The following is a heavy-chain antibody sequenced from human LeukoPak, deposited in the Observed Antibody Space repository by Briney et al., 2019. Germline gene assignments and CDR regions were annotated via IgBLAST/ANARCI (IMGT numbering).Heavy chain of an antibody. CDR1: GYTFTSYY. Sequence: ASVKVSCKASGYTFTSYYMHWVRQAPGQGLEWMGIINPSGGSTSYAQKFQGRVTMTRDTSTSTAYMELSRLRSDDTAVYYCARDLRDGYNYYYYGMDVWGQGTTVTVSS. CDR2: INPSGGST. CDR3: ARDLRDGYNYYYYGMDV. D-gene: IGHD5-24*01. V-gene: IGHV1-46*01. J-gene: IGHJ6*02.